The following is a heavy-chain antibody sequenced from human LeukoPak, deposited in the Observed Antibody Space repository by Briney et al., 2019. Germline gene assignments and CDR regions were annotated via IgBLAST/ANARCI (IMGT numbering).Heavy chain of an antibody. CDR2: ISAYNGNT. V-gene: IGHV1-18*01. Sequence: GASVKVSCKASGYTFTTFGISWVRQAPGQGLEWMGWISAYNGNTNYAQKFQGRVTITTDESTSTAYMELSSLRSEDTAVYYCARDQGSGWYDYWGQGTLVTVSS. CDR1: GYTFTTFG. J-gene: IGHJ4*02. CDR3: ARDQGSGWYDY. D-gene: IGHD6-19*01.